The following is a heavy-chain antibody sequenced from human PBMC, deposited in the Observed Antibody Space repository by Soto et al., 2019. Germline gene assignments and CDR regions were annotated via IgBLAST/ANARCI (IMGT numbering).Heavy chain of an antibody. J-gene: IGHJ5*02. CDR1: GDSVSSYSAA. V-gene: IGHV6-1*01. CDR2: TYYRSRFFS. Sequence: SQTLSLTCAISGDSVSSYSAAWNWIRQSPSGGLEWLGRTYYRSRFFSDYAESVKSRIIINPDTYKNQFSLQLKSVTPEDTAVYYCVRDRYSSSGWFDPWGQGTPVTVSS. D-gene: IGHD3-10*01. CDR3: VRDRYSSSGWFDP.